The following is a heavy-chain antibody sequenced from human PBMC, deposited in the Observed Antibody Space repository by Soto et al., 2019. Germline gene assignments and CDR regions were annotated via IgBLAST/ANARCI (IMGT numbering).Heavy chain of an antibody. D-gene: IGHD6-13*01. V-gene: IGHV1-18*01. Sequence: ASVEVSCRAASYTFTNYGISCVRQDPGQGLEWMGWISAYNGNINYAQKFRGRVTMTTDTSTSSAYLEVRSLRSDDTAVYYCARSGSSWNLREFDSWGQGTLVTVSS. CDR3: ARSGSSWNLREFDS. CDR2: ISAYNGNI. CDR1: SYTFTNYG. J-gene: IGHJ4*02.